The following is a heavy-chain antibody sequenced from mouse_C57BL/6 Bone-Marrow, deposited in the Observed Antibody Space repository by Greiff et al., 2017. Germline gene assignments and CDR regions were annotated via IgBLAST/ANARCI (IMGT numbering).Heavy chain of an antibody. CDR1: GFTFSDYY. J-gene: IGHJ3*01. D-gene: IGHD1-1*01. Sequence: EVQLVESGGGLVQPGGSLKLSCAASGFTFSDYYMYWVRQTPEKRLEWVAYISNGGGSTYYPDTVKGRFTISRDNAKNTLYLQMSRLKSEDTAMYYCARHPPSYYGSSYPFAYWGQGTLATVSA. CDR3: ARHPPSYYGSSYPFAY. CDR2: ISNGGGST. V-gene: IGHV5-12*01.